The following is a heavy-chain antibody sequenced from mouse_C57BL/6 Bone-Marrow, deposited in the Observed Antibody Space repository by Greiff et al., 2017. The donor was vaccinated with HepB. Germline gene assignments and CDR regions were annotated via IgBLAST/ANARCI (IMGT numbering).Heavy chain of an antibody. J-gene: IGHJ4*01. CDR2: IYPGSGST. D-gene: IGHD1-3*01. Sequence: VQLQQPGAELVKPGASVKMSCKASGYTFTSYWITWVKQRPGQGLEWIGDIYPGSGSTNYNEKFKSKATLTVDTSSSTAYMQLSSLTSEDSAVYYCAIYKGVRNYAMDYWGQGTSVTVSS. V-gene: IGHV1-55*01. CDR3: AIYKGVRNYAMDY. CDR1: GYTFTSYW.